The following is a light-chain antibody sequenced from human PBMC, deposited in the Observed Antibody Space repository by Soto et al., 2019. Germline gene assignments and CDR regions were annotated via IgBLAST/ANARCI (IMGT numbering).Light chain of an antibody. J-gene: IGKJ2*01. CDR3: QQYDDSPPRYT. CDR1: QSITKNY. Sequence: EIVLTQSPGTLSLSPGERATLSCRASQSITKNYLSWYQQKPGQAPRLLIYLASTRAAGIPDRFSGSGSGTDFTLTISRLEPEDFAVYDCQQYDDSPPRYTFGQGTKLEI. V-gene: IGKV3-20*01. CDR2: LAS.